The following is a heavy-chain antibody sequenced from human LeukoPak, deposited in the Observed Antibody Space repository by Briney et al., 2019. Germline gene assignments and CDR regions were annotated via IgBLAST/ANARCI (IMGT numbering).Heavy chain of an antibody. D-gene: IGHD5-18*01. Sequence: PSETLSLTCTVSGDSIRSSYWSWIRQPPGKGLEWIGYIPTSGEINYNPSLKSRVTISLQPSKNQFSLKVNSVTAADTAVYFCARVKVNTAMALQYYHYYMDVWGKGTTVIVSS. V-gene: IGHV4-59*01. J-gene: IGHJ6*03. CDR3: ARVKVNTAMALQYYHYYMDV. CDR1: GDSIRSSY. CDR2: IPTSGEI.